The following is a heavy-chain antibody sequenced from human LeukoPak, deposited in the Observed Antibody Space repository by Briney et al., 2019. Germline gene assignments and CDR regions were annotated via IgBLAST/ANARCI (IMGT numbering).Heavy chain of an antibody. CDR1: GGSISSYY. CDR3: ARPGTIRKDDAFDI. CDR2: IYYSGST. V-gene: IGHV4-59*01. Sequence: SETLSLTCTVSGGSISSYYWSWIRQPPGKGLEWIGYIYYSGSTNYNPSLKSRVTISVDTSKNQFSLKLSSVTAADTAVYYCARPGTIRKDDAFDIWGQGTMVTVSS. D-gene: IGHD3-3*02. J-gene: IGHJ3*02.